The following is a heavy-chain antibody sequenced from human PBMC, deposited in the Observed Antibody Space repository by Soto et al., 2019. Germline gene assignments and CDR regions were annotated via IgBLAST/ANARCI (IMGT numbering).Heavy chain of an antibody. CDR2: IYTSGST. Sequence: SETLSLTCTVSGGSISSYYWRWIRQPAGKGLEWIGRIYTSGSTNYNPSLKSRVTMSVDTSKNQFSLKLSSVTAADTAVYYCARGDYYDSSGYYAPYYYGMDVWGQGTTVTVSS. D-gene: IGHD3-22*01. CDR3: ARGDYYDSSGYYAPYYYGMDV. CDR1: GGSISSYY. J-gene: IGHJ6*02. V-gene: IGHV4-4*07.